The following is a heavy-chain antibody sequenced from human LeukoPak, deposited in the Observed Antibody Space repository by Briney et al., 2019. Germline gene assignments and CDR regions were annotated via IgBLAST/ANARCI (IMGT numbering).Heavy chain of an antibody. CDR3: AELGITMIGGV. D-gene: IGHD3-10*02. J-gene: IGHJ6*04. Sequence: GGSLRLSCAASGVTFSSYWMSWVRQAPGKGLEWVANIKKDGSEKYYVDSVKGRFTISRDNAKNSLYLQMNSLSAEDTAVYYCAELGITMIGGVWGKGTTVTISS. CDR1: GVTFSSYW. V-gene: IGHV3-7*01. CDR2: IKKDGSEK.